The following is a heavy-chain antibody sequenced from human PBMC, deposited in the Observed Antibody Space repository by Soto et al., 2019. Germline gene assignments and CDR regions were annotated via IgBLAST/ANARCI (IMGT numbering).Heavy chain of an antibody. CDR3: ARVRQLVVYFYYSMDV. J-gene: IGHJ6*03. V-gene: IGHV1-18*01. D-gene: IGHD6-6*01. Sequence: QVQLLQSGAEVKKPGASVKVSCKASGYTFSNHGITWVRQAPGQGLEWMGWIGAYNGNTHYTQSLQGRVTMTTDTSTSTAYMELRGLRSDDTAVYYCARVRQLVVYFYYSMDVWGKGTTVTVSS. CDR2: IGAYNGNT. CDR1: GYTFSNHG.